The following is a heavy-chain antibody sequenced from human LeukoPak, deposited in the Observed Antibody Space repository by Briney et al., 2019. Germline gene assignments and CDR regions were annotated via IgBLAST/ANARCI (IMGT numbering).Heavy chain of an antibody. CDR1: GGSIRSYY. CDR2: IYYSGST. CDR3: ASGGNGAYYFDY. V-gene: IGHV4-59*01. D-gene: IGHD1-1*01. J-gene: IGHJ4*02. Sequence: SETLSLTCTLSGGSIRSYYWSWIRQPPGKGRECMGYIYYSGSTNYNPSHKSRVTISVDTSKDQFSLKLRSVTAADTAVYYCASGGNGAYYFDYWGQGTLVTVSS.